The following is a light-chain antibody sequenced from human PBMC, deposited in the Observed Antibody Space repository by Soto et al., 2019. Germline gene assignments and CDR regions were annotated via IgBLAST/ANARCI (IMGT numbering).Light chain of an antibody. CDR1: QRLSSSY. Sequence: EIVLTQSPGTLSLSPGERATLSCRASQRLSSSYLAWYQHKPGQAPRLLIYGASSRATGIPDRFSGSGSGTAFTLTISRLEPEDFAVFYCQHYGSSPRTFGQGTKVDIK. V-gene: IGKV3-20*01. CDR3: QHYGSSPRT. J-gene: IGKJ1*01. CDR2: GAS.